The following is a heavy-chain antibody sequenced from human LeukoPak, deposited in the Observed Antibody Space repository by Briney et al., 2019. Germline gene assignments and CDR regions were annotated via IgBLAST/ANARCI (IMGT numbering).Heavy chain of an antibody. Sequence: SETLSLTCAVYGGSFSGYYWSWIRQPPGMGLEWIGEINHSGSTNYNPSLKSRVTISVDTSKNQFSLKLSSVTAADTAVYYCARGRYSGYVSHFDYWGQGTLVTVSS. CDR1: GGSFSGYY. J-gene: IGHJ4*02. V-gene: IGHV4-34*01. D-gene: IGHD5-12*01. CDR3: ARGRYSGYVSHFDY. CDR2: INHSGST.